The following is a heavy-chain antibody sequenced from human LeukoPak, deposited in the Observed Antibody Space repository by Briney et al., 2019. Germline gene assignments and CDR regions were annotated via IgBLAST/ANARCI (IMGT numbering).Heavy chain of an antibody. CDR2: IKQDGSEK. Sequence: QSGGSLRLSCVASGFTFSSSWMSWVRQAPGKGLEWVANIKQDGSEKSYVESVRGRFTISRDNAKNSLYLQLNSLRAEDTALYYCARDNPPDYWGQGTLVTVSS. CDR3: ARDNPPDY. V-gene: IGHV3-7*03. J-gene: IGHJ4*02. CDR1: GFTFSSSW.